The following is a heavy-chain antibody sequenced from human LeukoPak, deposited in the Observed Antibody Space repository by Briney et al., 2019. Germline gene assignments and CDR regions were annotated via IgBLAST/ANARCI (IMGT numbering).Heavy chain of an antibody. CDR1: RFTFSSYG. V-gene: IGHV3-30*18. D-gene: IGHD2-2*01. J-gene: IGHJ4*02. Sequence: GGSLRLSCAASRFTFSSYGMHWVRQAPGKGLEWVAVISYDGSNKYYADSVKGRFTISRDNSKNTLYLQMNSLRAEDTAVYYCAEEEYQLPSLVDYWGQGTLVTVSS. CDR2: ISYDGSNK. CDR3: AEEEYQLPSLVDY.